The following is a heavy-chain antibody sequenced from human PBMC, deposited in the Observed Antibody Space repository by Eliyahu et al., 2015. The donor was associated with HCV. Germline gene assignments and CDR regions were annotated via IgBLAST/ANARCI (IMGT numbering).Heavy chain of an antibody. V-gene: IGHV1-3*01. CDR2: INAATGNT. CDR3: ASLNPRV. CDR1: GFTFPNYA. Sequence: QVHFMQSGAEVKKPGASVKISCKPSGFTFPNYAIHWVRQAPGLSLEFMGWINAATGNTKYSQKFQDRVTITRDTSANTVYMEVTTLRSEDTGLYYCASLNPRVWGQGTLVTVSS. J-gene: IGHJ4*02.